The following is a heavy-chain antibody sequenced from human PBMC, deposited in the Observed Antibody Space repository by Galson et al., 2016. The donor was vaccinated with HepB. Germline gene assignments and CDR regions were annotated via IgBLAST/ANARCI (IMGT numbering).Heavy chain of an antibody. D-gene: IGHD1-1*01. CDR1: GFTVSRNY. Sequence: SLRLSCAASGFTVSRNYMSWVRQAPGKGLEWVSLFYTGGTTYYADSVNGRFTISRDTSKNTLYLQMNTLRAEDTAVYYCAAAFSDNWYGNHYYFYAMDVWGQGTTVTVSS. CDR3: AAAFSDNWYGNHYYFYAMDV. J-gene: IGHJ6*02. CDR2: FYTGGTT. V-gene: IGHV3-53*01.